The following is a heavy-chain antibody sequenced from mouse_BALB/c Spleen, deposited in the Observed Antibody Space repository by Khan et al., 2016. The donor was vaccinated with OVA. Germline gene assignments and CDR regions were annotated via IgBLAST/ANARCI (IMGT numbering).Heavy chain of an antibody. J-gene: IGHJ2*01. V-gene: IGHV1S132*01. Sequence: QVQLQQSGAELVRPGASVKLSCKTSGYSFTSYWIHWVKQRSGQGLEWIARIYPGTDNTYYNEKLKDRATLTADKSSSTAYMELSSLKSEDSAVYFGAREEALYYFDYWGQGTTLTVAS. CDR3: AREEALYYFDY. CDR1: GYSFTSYW. D-gene: IGHD3-2*02. CDR2: IYPGTDNT.